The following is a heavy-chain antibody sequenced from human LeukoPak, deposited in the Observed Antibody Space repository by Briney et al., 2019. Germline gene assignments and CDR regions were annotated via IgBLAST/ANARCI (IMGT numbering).Heavy chain of an antibody. D-gene: IGHD3-3*01. CDR3: AREADYDFWSGYRLDY. V-gene: IGHV3-74*01. J-gene: IGHJ4*02. CDR2: INSDGSST. CDR1: GFTFSSYW. Sequence: GGSLRLSCAASGFTFSSYWMHWVRHAPGKGLVWVSRINSDGSSTSYADSVKGRFTISRDNAKNTLYLQMNSLRAEDTAVYYCAREADYDFWSGYRLDYWGQGTLVTVSS.